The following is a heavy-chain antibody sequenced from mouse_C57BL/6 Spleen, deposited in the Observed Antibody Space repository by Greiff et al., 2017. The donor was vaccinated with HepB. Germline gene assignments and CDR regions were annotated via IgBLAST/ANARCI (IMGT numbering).Heavy chain of an antibody. CDR2: IDPSDSYT. CDR1: GYTFTSYW. V-gene: IGHV1-59*01. Sequence: QVQLQQPGAELVRPGTSVKLSCKASGYTFTSYWMHWVKQRPGQGLEWIGVIDPSDSYTNYNQKFKGKATLTVDTSSSTAYMQRSSLTSEDSAVYYCARDYYGSGYGYFDVWGTGTTVTVSS. J-gene: IGHJ1*03. CDR3: ARDYYGSGYGYFDV. D-gene: IGHD1-1*01.